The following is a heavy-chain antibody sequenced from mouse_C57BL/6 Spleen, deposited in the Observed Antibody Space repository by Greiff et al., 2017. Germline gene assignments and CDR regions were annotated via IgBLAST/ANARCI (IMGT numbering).Heavy chain of an antibody. J-gene: IGHJ2*01. V-gene: IGHV14-4*01. CDR2: IDPENGDT. Sequence: VQLQQSGAELVRPGASVKLSCTASGFNIKDDYMHWVKQRPEQGLEWIGWIDPENGDTEYASKFQGKATITADTSSNTAYLQLSSLTSEDTAVYYCTTDYGYPDYFDYWGHGTTLTVSS. D-gene: IGHD2-2*01. CDR3: TTDYGYPDYFDY. CDR1: GFNIKDDY.